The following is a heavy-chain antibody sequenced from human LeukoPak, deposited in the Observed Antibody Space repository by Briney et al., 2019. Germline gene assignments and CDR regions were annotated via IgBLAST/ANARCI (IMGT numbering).Heavy chain of an antibody. D-gene: IGHD2-8*01. V-gene: IGHV1-46*01. CDR3: AREDVRANGVFD. CDR2: INPSGGST. Sequence: GASVKVSCKASGYTFTSYYMHWVRQAPGQGLEWMGIINPSGGSTSYAQKFQGRVTMTRDTSTSTVYMELSSLRAEDTAVYYCAREDVRANGVFDWGQGTLVTVSS. J-gene: IGHJ4*02. CDR1: GYTFTSYY.